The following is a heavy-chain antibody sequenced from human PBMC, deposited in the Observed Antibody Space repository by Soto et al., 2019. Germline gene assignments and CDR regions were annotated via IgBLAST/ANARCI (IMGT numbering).Heavy chain of an antibody. V-gene: IGHV3-74*01. CDR2: IKSDGSST. CDR3: ARSDWFDP. J-gene: IGHJ5*02. CDR1: GFTFSTYW. Sequence: LRLSCAASGFTFSTYWMHWVRQAPGKGLVWVSRIKSDGSSTSYADSVKGRFTISRDNAKNTLYLQMNSLRVEDTAVYYCARSDWFDPWGQGTLVTVSS.